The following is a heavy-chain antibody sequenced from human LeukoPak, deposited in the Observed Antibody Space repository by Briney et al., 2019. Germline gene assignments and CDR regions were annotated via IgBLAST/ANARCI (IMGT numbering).Heavy chain of an antibody. Sequence: GGSLRLSCAASGFTFSSYSMNWVRQAPGRGLEWVSYISSSGSTIYYADSVKGRFTISRDNAKNTLYLQMNSLRAEDTAVYYCAKDQSSGWYGYWGQGTLVTVSS. CDR2: ISSSGSTI. D-gene: IGHD6-19*01. CDR3: AKDQSSGWYGY. J-gene: IGHJ4*02. CDR1: GFTFSSYS. V-gene: IGHV3-48*01.